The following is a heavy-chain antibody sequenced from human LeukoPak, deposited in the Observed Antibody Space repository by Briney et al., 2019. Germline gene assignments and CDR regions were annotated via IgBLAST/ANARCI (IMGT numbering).Heavy chain of an antibody. V-gene: IGHV1-2*06. Sequence: SVKVSCKASGYTFTGYYMNWVRQAPGQGLEWMGRINPNSGGTNYAQKFQGRVTMTRDTSISTAYMELSRLRSDDTAGYYCARGDILTGYYSVYYYYMDVWGKGTTVTVSS. J-gene: IGHJ6*03. D-gene: IGHD3-9*01. CDR1: GYTFTGYY. CDR3: ARGDILTGYYSVYYYYMDV. CDR2: INPNSGGT.